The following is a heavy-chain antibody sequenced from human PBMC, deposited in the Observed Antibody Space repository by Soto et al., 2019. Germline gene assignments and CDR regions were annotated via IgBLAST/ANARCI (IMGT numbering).Heavy chain of an antibody. CDR3: AVVDSTGNWFDP. CDR2: MCYSGTT. Sequence: SETLSLTCTVSGGSISSSDFYWGWLRQTPGKGLEFIGSMCYSGTTYYNPSLKSRVTISVDTSKNQFTLKLISVTAADTAVYYCAVVDSTGNWFDPWGEGALVTVSS. D-gene: IGHD6-25*01. CDR1: GGSISSSDFY. J-gene: IGHJ5*02. V-gene: IGHV4-39*01.